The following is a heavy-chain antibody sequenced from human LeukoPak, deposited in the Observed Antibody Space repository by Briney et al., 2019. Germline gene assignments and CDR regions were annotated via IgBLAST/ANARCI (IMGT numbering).Heavy chain of an antibody. CDR3: ARILGGGWYYFDY. CDR2: IYYSGST. V-gene: IGHV4-59*01. CDR1: GGFISSYY. D-gene: IGHD6-19*01. Sequence: SETLSLTCTVSGGFISSYYGSWIRQSPGKGLEWIGYIYYSGSTNYNPSLKSRVTISVDTSKNQFSLKLSSVTAADTAVYYCARILGGGWYYFDYWGQGTLVTVSS. J-gene: IGHJ4*02.